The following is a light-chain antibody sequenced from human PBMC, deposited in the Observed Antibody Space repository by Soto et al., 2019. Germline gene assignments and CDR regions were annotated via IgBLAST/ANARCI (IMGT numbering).Light chain of an antibody. V-gene: IGKV1-5*01. CDR1: QNINNW. J-gene: IGKJ3*01. CDR3: QQYDGN. Sequence: TQMTQSPSTLSASVGDRVTLTCRASQNINNWLAWYQQKPGKAPKVLIYDASSLESGVPLRFSGSGSGTEFTLTISSLQPDDFATYYCQQYDGNFGPGTKVDIK. CDR2: DAS.